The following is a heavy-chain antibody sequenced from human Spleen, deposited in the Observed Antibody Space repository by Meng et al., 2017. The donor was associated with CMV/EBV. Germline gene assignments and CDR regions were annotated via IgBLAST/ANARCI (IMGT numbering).Heavy chain of an antibody. D-gene: IGHD5-18*01. J-gene: IGHJ4*02. Sequence: DDVSSNSTDWQWIRQSPSRSLGWLGKTYHRSEWYNDYAVSVKSRVTINPDTSKNQISLQLKSVTPEDTAVYYCARVSGGYHYGTFDYWGQGTLVTVSS. CDR2: TYHRSEWYN. CDR3: ARVSGGYHYGTFDY. V-gene: IGHV6-1*01. CDR1: DDVSSNSTD.